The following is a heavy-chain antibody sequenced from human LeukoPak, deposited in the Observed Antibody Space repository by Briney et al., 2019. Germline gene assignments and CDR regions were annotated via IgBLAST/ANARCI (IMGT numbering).Heavy chain of an antibody. CDR1: GFTFSSYA. D-gene: IGHD2-2*01. CDR3: ARASPQYCSSTSCRSRGGDAFDI. J-gene: IGHJ3*02. CDR2: ISGSGGST. V-gene: IGHV3-23*01. Sequence: GGSLRLSCAASGFTFSSYAMSWVRQAPGKGLEWVSAISGSGGSTYYADSVKGRFTISRDNSKNTLYLQMNSLRAEDTAVYYCARASPQYCSSTSCRSRGGDAFDIWGQGTMVTVSS.